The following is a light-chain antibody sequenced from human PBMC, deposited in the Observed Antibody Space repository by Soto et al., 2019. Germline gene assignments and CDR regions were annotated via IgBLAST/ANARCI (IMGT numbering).Light chain of an antibody. J-gene: IGKJ1*01. CDR1: QSVSRW. Sequence: DIQMTQSPSTLSASVGDRVTITCRASQSVSRWVAWYQQKPGKAPKLLIYDASTLQRGVPSRFIGDGSGTEFTLTISSLQPDDFATYYCQHERFGQGTKVEVK. CDR2: DAS. V-gene: IGKV1-5*01. CDR3: QHER.